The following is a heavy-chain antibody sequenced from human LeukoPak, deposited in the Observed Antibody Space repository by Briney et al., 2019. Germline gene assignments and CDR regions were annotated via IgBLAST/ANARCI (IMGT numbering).Heavy chain of an antibody. D-gene: IGHD2-15*01. J-gene: IGHJ3*02. CDR3: ARVARGDAFDI. Sequence: SETLSLTCTVSGGSISSGGYYWCWIRQPPGKGLEWIGYIYHSGSTYYNPSLKSRVTISVDRSKNQFSLKLSSVTAADTAVYYCARVARGDAFDIWGQGTMVTVSS. CDR2: IYHSGST. V-gene: IGHV4-30-2*01. CDR1: GGSISSGGYY.